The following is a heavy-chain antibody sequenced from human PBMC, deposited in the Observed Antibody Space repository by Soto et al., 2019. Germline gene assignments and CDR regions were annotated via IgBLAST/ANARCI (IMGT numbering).Heavy chain of an antibody. Sequence: QVQLQQWGAGLLKPSETLSLTCAVYGGSFSGYYWSWIRQPPGKGLEWIGEINHSGSTNYNPSLKSRVTISXXPXKXXFSLKLSSVTAADTAVYYCAKTMAMVRGVKGWFDPWGQGTLVTVSS. D-gene: IGHD3-10*01. CDR2: INHSGST. J-gene: IGHJ5*02. CDR3: AKTMAMVRGVKGWFDP. CDR1: GGSFSGYY. V-gene: IGHV4-34*01.